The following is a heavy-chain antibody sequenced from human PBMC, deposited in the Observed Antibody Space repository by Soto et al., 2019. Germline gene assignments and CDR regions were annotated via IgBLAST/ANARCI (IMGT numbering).Heavy chain of an antibody. Sequence: NPSETLSLTCDVSGGSITTNDYSWNWIRQPPGKGLEWIGYIYHSGGTFYNPSLKSRVSMSVDRSKNQFSLRLNSVTAADTAVYYCARGYHCDATTCYAQPRFGPWGQGALVTVSS. J-gene: IGHJ5*02. CDR2: IYHSGGT. V-gene: IGHV4-30-2*01. D-gene: IGHD2-2*01. CDR1: GGSITTNDYS. CDR3: ARGYHCDATTCYAQPRFGP.